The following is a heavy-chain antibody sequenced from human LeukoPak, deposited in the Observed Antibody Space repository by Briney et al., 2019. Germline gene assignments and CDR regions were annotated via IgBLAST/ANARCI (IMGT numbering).Heavy chain of an antibody. V-gene: IGHV3-7*01. J-gene: IGHJ4*02. Sequence: PGGSLGLSCAASGFTFSSYWMSWVRQAPGKGLEWVANIKQDGSEKYYVDSVKGRFTISRDNAKNSLYLQMNSLRAEDTAVYYCATDVRDEYSSGWYPIGYWGQGTLVTVSS. CDR3: ATDVRDEYSSGWYPIGY. CDR1: GFTFSSYW. D-gene: IGHD6-19*01. CDR2: IKQDGSEK.